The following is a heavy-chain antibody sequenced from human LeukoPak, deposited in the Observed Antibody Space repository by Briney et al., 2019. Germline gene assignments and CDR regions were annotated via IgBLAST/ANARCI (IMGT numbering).Heavy chain of an antibody. CDR1: GFTFSSYW. D-gene: IGHD1-26*01. J-gene: IGHJ4*02. V-gene: IGHV3-74*01. CDR2: INSDGSST. Sequence: GGSLRLSCAASGFTFSSYWMHWVRQAPGKGLVWVSRINSDGSSTSYADSVKGRFTISRDNAKNTLYLQMNSLRAEDTAVYYCARLPGYLYSGSYLDYWGQGTLVTVSS. CDR3: ARLPGYLYSGSYLDY.